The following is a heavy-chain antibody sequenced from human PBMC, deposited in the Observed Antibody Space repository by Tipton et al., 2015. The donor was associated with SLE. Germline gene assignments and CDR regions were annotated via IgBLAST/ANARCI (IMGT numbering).Heavy chain of an antibody. CDR2: INHSGST. CDR3: AREAAVAGTSDY. CDR1: GGSISSHY. V-gene: IGHV4-34*01. Sequence: TLSLTCIVSGGSISSHYWTWIRQPPGKGLEWIGEINHSGSTNYNPSLKSRVTISVDTSKNQFSLKLSSVTAADTAVYYCAREAAVAGTSDYWGQGTLVTVSS. J-gene: IGHJ4*02. D-gene: IGHD6-19*01.